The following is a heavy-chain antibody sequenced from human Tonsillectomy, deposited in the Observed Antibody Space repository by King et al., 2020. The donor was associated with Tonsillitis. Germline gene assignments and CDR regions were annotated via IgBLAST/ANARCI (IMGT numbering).Heavy chain of an antibody. J-gene: IGHJ4*02. V-gene: IGHV3-30*04. CDR3: AKSEQQLGSDFDY. CDR1: GFTFSRYA. D-gene: IGHD6-13*01. Sequence: VQLVESGGGVVQPGRSLRLSCAASGFTFSRYAMHWVRQAPGKRLEWVTLISFDGRNKYYADSVKGRFTISRDNSKNTLYLQINSLRPEDTAVYCCAKSEQQLGSDFDYWGQGTLVTVSS. CDR2: ISFDGRNK.